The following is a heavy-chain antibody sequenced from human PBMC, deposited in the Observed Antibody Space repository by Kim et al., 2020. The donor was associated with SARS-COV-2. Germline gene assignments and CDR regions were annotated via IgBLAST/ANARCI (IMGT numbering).Heavy chain of an antibody. V-gene: IGHV5-51*01. CDR3: AREVPGQGYLFDY. J-gene: IGHJ4*02. Sequence: YSPSFQGQVTISADKSISTAYLQWSSLKASDTAMYYCAREVPGQGYLFDYWGQGTLVTVSS. D-gene: IGHD5-18*01.